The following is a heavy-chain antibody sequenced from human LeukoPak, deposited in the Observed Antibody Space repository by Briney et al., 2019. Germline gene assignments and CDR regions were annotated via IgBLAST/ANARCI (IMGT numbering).Heavy chain of an antibody. V-gene: IGHV1-18*01. CDR1: GYTFTSYG. J-gene: IGHJ4*02. Sequence: GASVKVSCTAPGYTFTSYGISWVRQAPGQGLEWMGWISAYNGNTNYAQKLQGRVTMTTDTSTSTAYMELRSLRSDDTAVYYCARAGEYYYESSGYYYALDYWGQGTLVTVSS. CDR3: ARAGEYYYESSGYYYALDY. CDR2: ISAYNGNT. D-gene: IGHD3-22*01.